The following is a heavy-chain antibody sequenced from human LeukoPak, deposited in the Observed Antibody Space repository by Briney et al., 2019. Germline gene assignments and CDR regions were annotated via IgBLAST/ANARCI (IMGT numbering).Heavy chain of an antibody. J-gene: IGHJ4*02. CDR2: IIPIFGTA. V-gene: IGHV1-69*13. CDR1: GGTFSSYA. Sequence: ASVKVSCTASGGTFSSYAISWVRQAPGQGLEWMGGIIPIFGTANYAQKFQGRVTIIADESTSTAYMELSSLRSEDTAVYYCARLTNSYGYEYYFDYWGQGTLVTVSS. D-gene: IGHD5-18*01. CDR3: ARLTNSYGYEYYFDY.